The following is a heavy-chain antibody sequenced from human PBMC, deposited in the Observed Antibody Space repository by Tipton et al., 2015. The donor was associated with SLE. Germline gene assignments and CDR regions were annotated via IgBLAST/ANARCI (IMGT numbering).Heavy chain of an antibody. CDR1: GGSFSGYY. J-gene: IGHJ5*02. CDR3: ARKGDDYGYRGWWFDP. V-gene: IGHV4-34*01. Sequence: TLSLTCAVYGGSFSGYYWSWIRQPPGKGLEWIGEINHSGSTTYNPSLKSRVTISVDTSKNQFSLKLISVTAADTAVYYCARKGDDYGYRGWWFDPWGQGTLVTVSS. CDR2: INHSGST. D-gene: IGHD4-17*01.